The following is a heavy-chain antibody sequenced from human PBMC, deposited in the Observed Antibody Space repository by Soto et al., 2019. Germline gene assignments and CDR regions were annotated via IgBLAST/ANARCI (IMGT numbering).Heavy chain of an antibody. J-gene: IGHJ4*02. CDR2: IYYSGST. D-gene: IGHD6-19*01. CDR3: ARVSSSGWYVDY. V-gene: IGHV4-61*01. CDR1: GGSFSSGSYY. Sequence: ETLSPACTVPGGSFSSGSYYWSWILQPPGKGLEWIGYIYYSGSTDYNPSLKSRVTISVDTSKNQFSLKLSSVTAADTAVYYCARVSSSGWYVDYWGQGTLVTVSS.